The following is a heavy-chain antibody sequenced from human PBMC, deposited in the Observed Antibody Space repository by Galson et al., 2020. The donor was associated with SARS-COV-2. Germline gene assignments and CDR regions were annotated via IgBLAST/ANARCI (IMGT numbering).Heavy chain of an antibody. D-gene: IGHD3-16*02. J-gene: IGHJ4*02. Sequence: SETLSLTCAVYGGSFSGYYWSWIRQPPGKGLEWIGEINHSGSTNYNPSLKSRVTISVDTSKNQFSLKLSSVTAADTAVYYCATSGSYRYRGGFDYWGQGTLVTVSS. CDR1: GGSFSGYY. V-gene: IGHV4-34*01. CDR3: ATSGSYRYRGGFDY. CDR2: INHSGST.